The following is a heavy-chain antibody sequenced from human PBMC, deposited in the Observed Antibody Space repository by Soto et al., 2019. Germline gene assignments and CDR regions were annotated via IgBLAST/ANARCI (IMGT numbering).Heavy chain of an antibody. CDR1: GFTFSDYY. D-gene: IGHD4-17*01. V-gene: IGHV3-11*01. J-gene: IGHJ4*02. CDR3: VRELATVTHRFDC. Sequence: QVQLVESGGGLVKPGGSLRLSCAASGFTFSDYYMSWIRQAPGKGLEWVAYLSSSGSTIKYGDSVKGRFTISRDNAKNSLYLQMNSLRVEDTAIYYCVRELATVTHRFDCWGQGTLVTVSS. CDR2: LSSSGSTI.